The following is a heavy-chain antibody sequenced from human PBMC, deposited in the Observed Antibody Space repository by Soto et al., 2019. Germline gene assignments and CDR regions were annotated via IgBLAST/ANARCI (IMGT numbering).Heavy chain of an antibody. CDR3: TTDPVTMIVVVPSSG. CDR2: IKSKTDGGTT. V-gene: IGHV3-15*07. Sequence: GGSLRLSCAASGFTFSSYSMNWVRQAPGEGQEWVGRIKSKTDGGTTDYAAPVKGRFTISRDDSKNTLYLQMNSLETEDTAVYYCTTDPVTMIVVVPSSGWGQGTLVTVSS. J-gene: IGHJ4*02. D-gene: IGHD3-22*01. CDR1: GFTFSSYS.